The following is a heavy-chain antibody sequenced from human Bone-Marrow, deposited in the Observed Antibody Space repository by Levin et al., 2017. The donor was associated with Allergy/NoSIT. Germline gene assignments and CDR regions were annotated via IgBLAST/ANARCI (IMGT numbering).Heavy chain of an antibody. J-gene: IGHJ4*02. D-gene: IGHD2-15*01. CDR1: GFTFSSYW. Sequence: ASVKVSCAASGFTFSSYWMNWVRQAPGKGLEWVANIKQDGSEKYYVDSVKGRFTISRDNAKNSLYLQMNSLRVEDTAVYYCVRDNGYCSGGSCYSVFEYWGQGTLVTVSS. CDR3: VRDNGYCSGGSCYSVFEY. CDR2: IKQDGSEK. V-gene: IGHV3-7*01.